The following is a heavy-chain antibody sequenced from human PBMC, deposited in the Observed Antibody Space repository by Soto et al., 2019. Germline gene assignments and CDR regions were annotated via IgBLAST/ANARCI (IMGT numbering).Heavy chain of an antibody. CDR1: GYTYISYS. CDR3: AREKWGSGSRWLDP. Sequence: GASVKVSCTASGYTYISYSMHWVRQAPGQRLEWMGWINVGNGNTKYSQNFQGRVTINQDTSASTAYMELSSLTSEDTAVYYCAREKWGSGSRWLDPWGQGTLVTVSS. V-gene: IGHV1-3*01. J-gene: IGHJ5*02. CDR2: INVGNGNT. D-gene: IGHD6-19*01.